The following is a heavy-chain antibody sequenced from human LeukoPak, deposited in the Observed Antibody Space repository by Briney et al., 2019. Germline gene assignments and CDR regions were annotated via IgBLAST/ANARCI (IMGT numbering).Heavy chain of an antibody. D-gene: IGHD6-13*01. Sequence: ASVKVSCKASGYSFPRCGITWVRQAPGQGLEWMGWISAYNGNTNYAQKFQGRVTMTTDTSTSTAYMEVRSLRSDDTAFYYCARGHPSSSWEHIDYWGQGTLVTVSS. CDR2: ISAYNGNT. V-gene: IGHV1-18*01. J-gene: IGHJ4*02. CDR3: ARGHPSSSWEHIDY. CDR1: GYSFPRCG.